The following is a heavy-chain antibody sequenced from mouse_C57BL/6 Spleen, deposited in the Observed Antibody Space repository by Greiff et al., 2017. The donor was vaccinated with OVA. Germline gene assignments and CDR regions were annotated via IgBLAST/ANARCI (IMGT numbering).Heavy chain of an antibody. CDR1: GFTFSSYA. CDR2: ISSGGDYI. V-gene: IGHV5-9-1*02. J-gene: IGHJ4*01. D-gene: IGHD2-1*01. CDR3: TRVYGNYEAMDY. Sequence: EVKLVESGEGLVKPGGSLKLSCAASGFTFSSYAMSWVRQTPEKRLEWVAYISSGGDYIYYADTVKGRFTISRDNARNTLYLQMSSLKSEDTAMYYCTRVYGNYEAMDYWGQGTSVTVSS.